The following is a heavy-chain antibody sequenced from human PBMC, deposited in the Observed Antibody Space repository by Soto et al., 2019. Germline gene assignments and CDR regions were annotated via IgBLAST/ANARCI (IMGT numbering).Heavy chain of an antibody. D-gene: IGHD3-3*01. Sequence: SETLSLTCTVSGGSVSSGSYYWSWVRQPPGRGLEWIGYFYYSGSTNYNPSLKSRVTISVDTSKNQFSLKLSSVTAADSAVYYRARGLGGSYSYWGQGTLVTVSS. CDR2: FYYSGST. CDR1: GGSVSSGSYY. CDR3: ARGLGGSYSY. J-gene: IGHJ4*02. V-gene: IGHV4-61*01.